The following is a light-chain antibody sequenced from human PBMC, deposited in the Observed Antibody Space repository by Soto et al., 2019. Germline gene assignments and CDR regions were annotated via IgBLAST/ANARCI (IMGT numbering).Light chain of an antibody. Sequence: DFQSPQYTSSLSASVGDRFTITCRASQSISSYLNWYQQKPGKAPKLLIYAASSLQSGVPSRFSGSGSGTDFTLTISSLQPEDFATYYCQQSYSTPITFGQGTRLEI. J-gene: IGKJ5*01. V-gene: IGKV1-39*01. CDR2: AAS. CDR3: QQSYSTPIT. CDR1: QSISSY.